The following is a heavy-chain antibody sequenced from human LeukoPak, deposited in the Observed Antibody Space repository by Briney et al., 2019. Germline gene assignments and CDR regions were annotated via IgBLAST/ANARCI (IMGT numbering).Heavy chain of an antibody. D-gene: IGHD3-16*01. CDR3: ARSNYDDSSRYGY. V-gene: IGHV3-48*02. J-gene: IGHJ4*02. CDR1: GLTLNMYS. Sequence: GGSLRLSCAASGLTLNMYSLSWVRQPPGKGLEWVSYVPSRSTSIHYADSVKGRFTVSRDSAKNTLYLQMNSLRDEDTAIYYCARSNYDDSSRYGYWGQGTLVFVSS. CDR2: VPSRSTSI.